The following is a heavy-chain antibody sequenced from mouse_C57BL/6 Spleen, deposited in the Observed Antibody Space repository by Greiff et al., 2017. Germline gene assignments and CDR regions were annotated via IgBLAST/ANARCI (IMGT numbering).Heavy chain of an antibody. CDR2: INPSSGYT. Sequence: QVQLQQSGAELVKPGASVKLSCKASGYTFTSYWMHWVKQRPGQGLEWIGYINPSSGYTKYNQKFKDKATLTDDKSSSPAYMQLSSLTYEDSAVYDSDRGCSSYDYCGDWGQGTLVTVAA. V-gene: IGHV1-7*01. J-gene: IGHJ3*01. CDR1: GYTFTSYW. D-gene: IGHD1-1*01. CDR3: DRGCSSYDYCGD.